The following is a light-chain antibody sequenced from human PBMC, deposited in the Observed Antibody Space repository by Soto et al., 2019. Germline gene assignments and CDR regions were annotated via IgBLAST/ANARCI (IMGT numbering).Light chain of an antibody. CDR3: QQYYSTRT. CDR2: WAS. Sequence: DIVMTQSPDSVAVSLGERATVNCKSSQSVLYSSNNKNYLAWYQQKPGQPPKLLIYWASTRESGVPDRFSGSGSGTDFTLTISSLQAEDVAVYYCQQYYSTRTFVGGTKVEIK. J-gene: IGKJ4*01. V-gene: IGKV4-1*01. CDR1: QSVLYSSNNKNY.